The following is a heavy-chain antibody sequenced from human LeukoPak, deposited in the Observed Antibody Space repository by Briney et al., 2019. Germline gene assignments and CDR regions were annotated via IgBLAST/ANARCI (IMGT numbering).Heavy chain of an antibody. V-gene: IGHV5-51*01. CDR3: ARTYYDILTGRRRAFDI. J-gene: IGHJ3*02. CDR2: IYPGDSDT. CDR1: GYSFTSYW. D-gene: IGHD3-9*01. Sequence: GESLKISCKGSGYSFTSYWIGWVRQMPGKGLEWMGIIYPGDSDTRYSPSFQGQVTISADKSISTAYLQWSSLKASDTAMYYCARTYYDILTGRRRAFDIWGQGTMVTVSS.